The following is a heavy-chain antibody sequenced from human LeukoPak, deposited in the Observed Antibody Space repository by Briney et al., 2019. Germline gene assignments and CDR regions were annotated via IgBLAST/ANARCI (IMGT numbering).Heavy chain of an antibody. J-gene: IGHJ3*01. CDR1: GFTFSSYA. CDR2: ISYDGSNK. D-gene: IGHD3-22*01. Sequence: GRSLRLSCAASGFTFSSYAMHWVRQAPGKGLEWVAVISYDGSNKYYADSVKGRFTISRDNSKNTLYLQMNSLRAEDTALYYCAKDKDSSGDDAFNVWGQGTMVTVSS. V-gene: IGHV3-30*04. CDR3: AKDKDSSGDDAFNV.